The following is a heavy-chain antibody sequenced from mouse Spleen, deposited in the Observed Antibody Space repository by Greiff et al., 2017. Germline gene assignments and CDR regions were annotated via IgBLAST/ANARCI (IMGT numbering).Heavy chain of an antibody. CDR1: GYSITSGYY. CDR2: ISYDGSN. Sequence: ESGPGLVKPSQSLSLTCSVTGYSITSGYYWNWIRQFPGNKLEWMGYISYDGSNNYNPSLKNRISITRDTSKNQFFLKLNSVTTEDTATYYCAAVVAHYYAMDYWGQGTSVTVSS. D-gene: IGHD1-1*01. V-gene: IGHV3-6*01. CDR3: AAVVAHYYAMDY. J-gene: IGHJ4*01.